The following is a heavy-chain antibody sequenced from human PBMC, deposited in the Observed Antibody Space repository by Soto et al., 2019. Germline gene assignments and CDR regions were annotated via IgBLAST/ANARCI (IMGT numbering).Heavy chain of an antibody. V-gene: IGHV1-69*12. CDR2: IIPIFGTA. Sequence: QVQLVQSGAEVKKPGSSVKVSCKASGGTFGSYAISWVRQAPGQGLEWMGGIIPIFGTANYAQKFQGRVTITADESTSTAYMELSSLRSEDTAVYYCAREGAYTAMVGNWFDPWGQGTLVTVSS. CDR3: AREGAYTAMVGNWFDP. CDR1: GGTFGSYA. J-gene: IGHJ5*02. D-gene: IGHD5-18*01.